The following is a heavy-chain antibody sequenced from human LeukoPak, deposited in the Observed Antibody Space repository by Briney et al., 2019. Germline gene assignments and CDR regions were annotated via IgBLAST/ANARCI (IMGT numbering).Heavy chain of an antibody. V-gene: IGHV1-2*02. J-gene: IGHJ4*02. Sequence: ASVKVSCKASGYTFSGTGWYLYWLRQAPGQGLECVGWIYPNNGATAYAQKFQGRVAMTWDTSITTAYMELSRLRPDDTAVYYCARDGPAQMVDFDYWGQGTLVTVSS. CDR3: ARDGPAQMVDFDY. CDR1: GYTFSGTGWY. D-gene: IGHD3-10*01. CDR2: IYPNNGAT.